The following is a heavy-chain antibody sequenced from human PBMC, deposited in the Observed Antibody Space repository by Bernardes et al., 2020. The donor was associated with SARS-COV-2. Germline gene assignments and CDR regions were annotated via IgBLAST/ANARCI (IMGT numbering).Heavy chain of an antibody. Sequence: LSLTCAISGDSVSSNSAAWNWIRQSPSRGLEWLGTTYYRSKWYNDYAVSVKSRIIINPDTSKNQFSLQLKSVTPEDTAVYYCARTPIVVVPGIRGLRPWGYRYNGLGGWGQGTTVTVSS. CDR2: TYYRSKWYN. J-gene: IGHJ6*02. D-gene: IGHD2-2*01. V-gene: IGHV6-1*01. CDR1: GDSVSSNSAA. CDR3: ARTPIVVVPGIRGLRPWGYRYNGLGG.